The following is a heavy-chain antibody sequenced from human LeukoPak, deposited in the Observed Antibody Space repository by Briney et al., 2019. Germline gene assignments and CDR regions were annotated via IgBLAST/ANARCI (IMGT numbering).Heavy chain of an antibody. CDR1: GFTFSSYW. J-gene: IGHJ4*02. Sequence: PGGSLRLSCAASGFTFSSYWMHWVRQAPGKGLVWVSLINSDGSSTNYADSVKGRFTISRDNAKNTLYLQMNSLRAEDTAVYYCARPYGGYGDYYFDYWGQGTLVTVSS. V-gene: IGHV3-74*01. D-gene: IGHD4-17*01. CDR3: ARPYGGYGDYYFDY. CDR2: INSDGSST.